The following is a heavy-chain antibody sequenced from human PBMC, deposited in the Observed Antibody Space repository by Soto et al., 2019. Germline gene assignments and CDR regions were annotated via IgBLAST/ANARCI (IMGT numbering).Heavy chain of an antibody. V-gene: IGHV4-59*01. CDR2: IYYSGST. Sequence: LTCSVSGGSIRSYYWSWIRQPPGKGLEWIGYIYYSGSTNYNPSLKSRVTISVDTSKNQFSLKLSSVTAADTAVYYCAREGCNTISCYRPYGYFGTDVCGQ. D-gene: IGHD2-2*01. J-gene: IGHJ6*01. CDR1: GGSIRSYY. CDR3: AREGCNTISCYRPYGYFGTDV.